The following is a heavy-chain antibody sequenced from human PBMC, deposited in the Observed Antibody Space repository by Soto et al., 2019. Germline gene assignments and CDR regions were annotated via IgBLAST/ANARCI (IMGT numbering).Heavy chain of an antibody. J-gene: IGHJ3*02. CDR3: ASLTQVLRFLEWSDDAFDI. D-gene: IGHD3-3*01. Sequence: GTSVKVSCEACGGRYSSYAISWVRQAPEQGLEWMGGIIPIFGTANYAQKFQGRVTITADESTSTAYMELSSLRSEDTAVYYCASLTQVLRFLEWSDDAFDIWGQGTMVTVSS. CDR1: GGRYSSYA. CDR2: IIPIFGTA. V-gene: IGHV1-69*13.